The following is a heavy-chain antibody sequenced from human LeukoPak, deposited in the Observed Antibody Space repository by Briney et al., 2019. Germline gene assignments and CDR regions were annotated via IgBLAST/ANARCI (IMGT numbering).Heavy chain of an antibody. Sequence: GGSLRLSCAASGFTVSGNYMSWVRQAPGKGLDWISVIYSGGTTYYADSVKGRFTISRDISKNTLYLQMISLRADDTAVYYCAKTRGRYFDYWGQGTLVTVSS. CDR3: AKTRGRYFDY. J-gene: IGHJ4*02. CDR2: IYSGGTT. V-gene: IGHV3-53*01. D-gene: IGHD3-10*01. CDR1: GFTVSGNY.